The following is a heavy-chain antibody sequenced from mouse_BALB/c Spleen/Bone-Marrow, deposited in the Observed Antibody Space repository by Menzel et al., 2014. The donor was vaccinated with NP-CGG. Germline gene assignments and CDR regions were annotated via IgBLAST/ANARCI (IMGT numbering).Heavy chain of an antibody. D-gene: IGHD4-1*02. J-gene: IGHJ4*01. V-gene: IGHV1-82*01. CDR1: GYAFSSSW. CDR2: IYPGDGDT. CDR3: ARPLNWDPYAMDY. Sequence: VQLQQSGPELVKPGASVKISCKASGYAFSSSWMNWVKQRPGQGLEWIGRIYPGDGDTKYNGKFKGKATLTADKSSSTAYVQHSSLTSVNSAVYFCARPLNWDPYAMDYWGQGTSVTVSS.